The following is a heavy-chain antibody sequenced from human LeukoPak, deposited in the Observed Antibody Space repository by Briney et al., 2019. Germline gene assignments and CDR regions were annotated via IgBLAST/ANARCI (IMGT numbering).Heavy chain of an antibody. CDR3: SRDYYDSSGYPLGGY. CDR2: IKQDGSEK. CDR1: GFTFSDYW. V-gene: IGHV3-7*01. J-gene: IGHJ4*02. D-gene: IGHD3-22*01. Sequence: PGRSLRLSCAGSGFTFSDYWMSWVRQAPGKGLEWVAKIKQDGSEKYYVDSVKGRFTISRDNAKNSLYLQMNRLRVEDTAVYYCSRDYYDSSGYPLGGYWGQGTLVTVSS.